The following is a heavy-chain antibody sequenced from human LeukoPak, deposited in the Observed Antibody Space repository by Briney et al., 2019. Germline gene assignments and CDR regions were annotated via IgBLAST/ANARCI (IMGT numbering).Heavy chain of an antibody. J-gene: IGHJ4*02. CDR2: ISSTGGTT. Sequence: GGSLRLSCAASGITFSSYGMSWVRQAPGKGLEWVSSISSTGGTTYYADSVKGRFTISRDNSKNTLYLQMNSLRAEDTAVYYCAKPPLYSYGYEFVYWGQGTLVTVSS. D-gene: IGHD5-18*01. V-gene: IGHV3-23*01. CDR3: AKPPLYSYGYEFVY. CDR1: GITFSSYG.